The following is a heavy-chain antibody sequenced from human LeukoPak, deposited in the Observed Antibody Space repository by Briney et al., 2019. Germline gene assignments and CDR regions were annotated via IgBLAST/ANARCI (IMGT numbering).Heavy chain of an antibody. CDR1: GGTFSSYA. V-gene: IGHV1-69*01. CDR3: ARARLGVYSSSSPFDY. J-gene: IGHJ4*02. D-gene: IGHD6-6*01. CDR2: IIPIFGTA. Sequence: ASVKVSCKASGGTFSSYAISWVRQAPGQGLEWMGGIIPIFGTANCAQKFQGRVTITADESTSTAYMELSSLRSEDTAVYYCARARLGVYSSSSPFDYWGQGTLVTVSS.